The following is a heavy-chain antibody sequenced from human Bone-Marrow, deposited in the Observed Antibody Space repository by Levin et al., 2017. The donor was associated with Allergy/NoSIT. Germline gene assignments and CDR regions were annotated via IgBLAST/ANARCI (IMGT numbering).Heavy chain of an antibody. CDR1: GFTFSSKW. D-gene: IGHD6-13*01. V-gene: IGHV3-74*01. CDR3: ARLSWGSNWPIDY. J-gene: IGHJ4*02. CDR2: ISSDGDNT. Sequence: GESLKISCAASGFTFSSKWMIWVRQAAGKGLEWVSRISSDGDNTAYADSVTGRFIISRDNAKNTLSLQMNSLRVEATAVYYCARLSWGSNWPIDYWGQGALVTVSS.